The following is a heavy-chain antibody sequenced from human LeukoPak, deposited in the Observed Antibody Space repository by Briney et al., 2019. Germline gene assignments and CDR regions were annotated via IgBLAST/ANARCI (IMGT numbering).Heavy chain of an antibody. CDR2: ISAYNGNT. CDR3: ARKYSSSFYYYYYYMDV. V-gene: IGHV1-18*01. Sequence: ALVKVSCKASGYTFTCYGISWVRQAPGQGLEWMGWISAYNGNTNYAQKFQGRVTMTTDTSTSTAYMELRSLRSDDTAVYYCARKYSSSFYYYYYYMDVWGKGTTVTVSS. D-gene: IGHD6-13*01. J-gene: IGHJ6*03. CDR1: GYTFTCYG.